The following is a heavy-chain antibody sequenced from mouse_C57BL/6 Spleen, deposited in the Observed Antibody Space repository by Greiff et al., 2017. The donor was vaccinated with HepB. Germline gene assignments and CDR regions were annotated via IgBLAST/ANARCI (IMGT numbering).Heavy chain of an antibody. J-gene: IGHJ2*01. CDR3: ARGGLYYGSSYFDY. Sequence: EVQRVESGPGLVKPSQSLSLTCSVTGYSITSGYYWNWIRQFPGNKLEWMGYISYDGSNNYNPSLKNRISITRDTSKNQFFLKLNSVTTEDTATYYCARGGLYYGSSYFDYWGQGTTLTVSS. V-gene: IGHV3-6*01. D-gene: IGHD1-1*01. CDR2: ISYDGSN. CDR1: GYSITSGYY.